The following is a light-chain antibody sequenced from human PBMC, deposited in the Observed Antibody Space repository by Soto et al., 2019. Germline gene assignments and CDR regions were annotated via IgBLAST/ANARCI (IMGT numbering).Light chain of an antibody. Sequence: EIVLTQSPGTLSLSPWERATLSCRASQSVNSGYLVWYQHKRGQAPRLLIYGASSRATGIPDRFSSSGSGTDFTLTISRLEPEDLAVYYCQQYGSSPTFGQGTRLEIK. CDR1: QSVNSGY. V-gene: IGKV3-20*01. CDR3: QQYGSSPT. J-gene: IGKJ5*01. CDR2: GAS.